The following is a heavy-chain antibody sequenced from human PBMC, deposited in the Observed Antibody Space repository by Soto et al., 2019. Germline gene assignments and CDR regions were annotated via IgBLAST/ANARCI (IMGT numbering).Heavy chain of an antibody. CDR3: ARAITSYDSSGYSL. CDR1: GGSISNFY. V-gene: IGHV4-4*07. Sequence: SETLSLTCTVSGGSISNFYWSWIRQPAGKGLEWIGRIYSSGNTSFNPSLKSRVTMSVDTSRNQFSLKLSSVTAADTAVYYCARAITSYDSSGYSLWGQGTLVTVSS. CDR2: IYSSGNT. D-gene: IGHD3-22*01. J-gene: IGHJ4*02.